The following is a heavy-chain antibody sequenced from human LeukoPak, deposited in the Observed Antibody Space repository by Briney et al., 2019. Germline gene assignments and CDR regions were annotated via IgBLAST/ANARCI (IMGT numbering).Heavy chain of an antibody. V-gene: IGHV3-48*01. CDR2: ISSSSSTI. CDR3: ARAGPYYDSSGYYHFLDY. J-gene: IGHJ4*02. D-gene: IGHD3-22*01. CDR1: GFTFSSYS. Sequence: QTGGSLRLSCVASGFTFSSYSMNWVRQAPGKGLEWVSYISSSSSTIYYADSVKGRFTISRDNAKNSLYLQMNSLRAEDTAVYYCARAGPYYDSSGYYHFLDYWGQGTLVTVSS.